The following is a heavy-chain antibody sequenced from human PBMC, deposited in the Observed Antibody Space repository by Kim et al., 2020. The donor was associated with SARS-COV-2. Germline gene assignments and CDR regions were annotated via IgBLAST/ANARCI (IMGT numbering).Heavy chain of an antibody. CDR2: IYYSGST. J-gene: IGHJ3*01. Sequence: SETLSLTCTVSGGSISSGGYYWSWIRQHPGKGLEWIGYIYYSGSTYYNPTLKSRVTISVDTSKNQFSLKLSSVTAADTAVFYCARNYYGSDVFDFWGQGTMVTVSS. V-gene: IGHV4-31*03. CDR1: GGSISSGGYY. D-gene: IGHD1-26*01. CDR3: ARNYYGSDVFDF.